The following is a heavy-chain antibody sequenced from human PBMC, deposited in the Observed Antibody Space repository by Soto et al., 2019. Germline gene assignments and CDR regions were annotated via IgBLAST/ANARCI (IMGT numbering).Heavy chain of an antibody. J-gene: IGHJ6*03. CDR1: GGSISSSSYY. Sequence: SETLSLTCPVSGGSISSSSYYWGWIRQPPGKGLEWIGSIYYSGSTYYNPSLKSRVTISVDTSKNQFSLKLSSVTAADTAVYYCARQRVVASYYYYYYMDVWGKGTTVTVSS. D-gene: IGHD2-15*01. CDR3: ARQRVVASYYYYYYMDV. CDR2: IYYSGST. V-gene: IGHV4-39*01.